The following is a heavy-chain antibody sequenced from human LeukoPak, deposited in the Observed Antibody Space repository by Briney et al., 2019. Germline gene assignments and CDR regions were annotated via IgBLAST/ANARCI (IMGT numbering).Heavy chain of an antibody. CDR1: GFTFNNYA. V-gene: IGHV3-23*01. Sequence: GGSLRLSCAASGFTFNNYARSWVRQAPGKGLEWVSSISSGGSTYYADSVKGRFIISRDNSKNTLYLQMNSLRAEDTAVYYCAKGMRYSSGWYYFDYWGQGTLVTVSS. CDR2: ISSGGST. D-gene: IGHD6-19*01. CDR3: AKGMRYSSGWYYFDY. J-gene: IGHJ4*02.